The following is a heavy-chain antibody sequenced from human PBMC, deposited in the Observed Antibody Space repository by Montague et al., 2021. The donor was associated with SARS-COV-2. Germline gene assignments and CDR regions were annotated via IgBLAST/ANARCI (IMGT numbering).Heavy chain of an antibody. CDR1: GGSVSSGSYY. CDR3: ARDPWRITIFGVVTRYGMDV. J-gene: IGHJ6*02. Sequence: SETLSLTCIVSGGSVSSGSYYWSWTRQPPGKGLEWIGYIYYSGSTNYNPSLKSRVTISVDTSKNQFSLKLSSVTAADTAVYYCARDPWRITIFGVVTRYGMDVWGQGTRVTVSS. V-gene: IGHV4-61*01. D-gene: IGHD3-3*01. CDR2: IYYSGST.